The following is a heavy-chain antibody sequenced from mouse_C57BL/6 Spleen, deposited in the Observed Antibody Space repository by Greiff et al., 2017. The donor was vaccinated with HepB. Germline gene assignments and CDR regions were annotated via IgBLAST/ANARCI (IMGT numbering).Heavy chain of an antibody. Sequence: QVQLQQPGAELVRPGSSVKLSCKASGYTFTSYWMHWVKQRPIQGLEWIGNIDPSDSETHYNQKFKDKATLTVDKSSSTAYMQLSSLTSEDSAVYYWARGDYYGSSYWAMDYWGQGTSVTVSS. CDR3: ARGDYYGSSYWAMDY. V-gene: IGHV1-52*01. D-gene: IGHD1-1*01. CDR1: GYTFTSYW. J-gene: IGHJ4*01. CDR2: IDPSDSET.